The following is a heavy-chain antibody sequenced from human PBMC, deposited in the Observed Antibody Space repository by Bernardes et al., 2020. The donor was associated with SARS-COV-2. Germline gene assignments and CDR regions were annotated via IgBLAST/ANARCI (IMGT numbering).Heavy chain of an antibody. D-gene: IGHD3-10*01. Sequence: GGSLRLSCAASGFTFSSYWMHWVRQAPGKGLVWVSRINSDGSITIYADSVKGRFTISRDNAKNTLYLQMNSLRAEDTAVYYCARDMRRVDGSGKGWDGMDVWGQGTTVTVSS. CDR1: GFTFSSYW. J-gene: IGHJ6*02. CDR2: INSDGSIT. CDR3: ARDMRRVDGSGKGWDGMDV. V-gene: IGHV3-74*01.